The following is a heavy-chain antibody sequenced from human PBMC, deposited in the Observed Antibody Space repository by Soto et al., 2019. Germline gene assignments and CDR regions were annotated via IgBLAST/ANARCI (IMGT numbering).Heavy chain of an antibody. CDR2: INHSGST. D-gene: IGHD1-1*01. CDR3: VRDNIPGLFDY. V-gene: IGHV4-34*01. J-gene: IGHJ4*02. Sequence: SETLSLTCAVYGGSFSGYYWTWIRQPPGTGLEWIGEINHSGSTNYNPSLKSRVTISVDTSKNQFSLKLTSVTAADTAVYYCVRDNIPGLFDYWGQGTLVTVSS. CDR1: GGSFSGYY.